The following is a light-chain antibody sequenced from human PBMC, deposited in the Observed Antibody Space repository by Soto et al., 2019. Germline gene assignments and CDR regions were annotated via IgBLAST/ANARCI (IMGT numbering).Light chain of an antibody. J-gene: IGLJ2*01. Sequence: QSALTQPPSASGSPGQSVTISCTGTSSDFGGYNYVSWYQQHPGKAPKLVIYEVTKRPSGVPDRFSGSKSGNTASLTVSGLQAEDEADYYCGSYVGSMVFGGGTKLTVL. V-gene: IGLV2-8*01. CDR2: EVT. CDR1: SSDFGGYNY. CDR3: GSYVGSMV.